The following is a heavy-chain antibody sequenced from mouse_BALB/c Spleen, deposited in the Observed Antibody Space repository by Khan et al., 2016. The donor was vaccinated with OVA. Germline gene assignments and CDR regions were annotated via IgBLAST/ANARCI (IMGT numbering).Heavy chain of an antibody. CDR1: GYSITSNYA. J-gene: IGHJ4*01. V-gene: IGHV3-2*02. D-gene: IGHD1-1*01. CDR2: ISYSGST. CDR3: ARGNYYGYAMDY. Sequence: EVQLQESGPGLVKPSQPLSLTCTVTGYSITSNYAWNWIRQFPGNKLEWMGYISYSGSTSYNPSLKSRISITRDTSKNQFFLQLSSVTTEDTATYYCARGNYYGYAMDYWGQGTSVTVSS.